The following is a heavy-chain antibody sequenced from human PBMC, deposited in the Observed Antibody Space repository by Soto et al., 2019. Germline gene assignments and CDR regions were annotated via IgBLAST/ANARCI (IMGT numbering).Heavy chain of an antibody. J-gene: IGHJ4*02. CDR2: IIPIFGTA. Sequence: GPQVKVSCKASGGTFSSYAISWVRQAPGQGLEWMGGIIPIFGTANYAQKFQGRVTITADESTSTAYMELSSLRSEDTAVYYCARVTAANSEFDYWGQGTLVTVSS. CDR1: GGTFSSYA. D-gene: IGHD1-1*01. CDR3: ARVTAANSEFDY. V-gene: IGHV1-69*01.